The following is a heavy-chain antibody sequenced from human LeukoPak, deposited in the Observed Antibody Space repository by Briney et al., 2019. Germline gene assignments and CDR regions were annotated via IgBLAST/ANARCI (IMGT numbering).Heavy chain of an antibody. CDR3: ASGYYGSGSYYDAFDI. J-gene: IGHJ3*02. Sequence: SETLSLTCTVSGGSISSYYWSWIRQPPGKGLEWIGYIYYSGSTNYNPSLKSRVTISVDTSKNQFSLKLSSVTAADTAVYYCASGYYGSGSYYDAFDIWGQGTMVTVSS. D-gene: IGHD3-10*01. CDR1: GGSISSYY. CDR2: IYYSGST. V-gene: IGHV4-59*01.